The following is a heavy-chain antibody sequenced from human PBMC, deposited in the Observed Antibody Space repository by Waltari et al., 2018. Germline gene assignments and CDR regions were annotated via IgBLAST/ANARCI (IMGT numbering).Heavy chain of an antibody. CDR2: IYTSGST. J-gene: IGHJ3*02. Sequence: QVQLQESGPGLVKPSETLSLTCTVSGGSISSSYWSWLRQPAGKGLEWIGRIYTSGSTNYNPSLKSRVTMSVDTSKNQFSLKLSSVTAADTAVYYCARVLYCSSTSCYSDAFDIWGQGTMVTVSS. D-gene: IGHD2-2*01. CDR3: ARVLYCSSTSCYSDAFDI. CDR1: GGSISSSY. V-gene: IGHV4-4*07.